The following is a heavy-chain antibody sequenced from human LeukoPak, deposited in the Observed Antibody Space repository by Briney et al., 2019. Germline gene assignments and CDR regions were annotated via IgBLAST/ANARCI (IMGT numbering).Heavy chain of an antibody. CDR3: ARGYSGCDFRVHAFDI. CDR2: IYYSGST. V-gene: IGHV4-59*01. D-gene: IGHD6-19*01. Sequence: TSETLSLTCTVSGGSISSYYWSWIRQPPGKGLEWIGYIYYSGSTNYNPSLKSRVTISVDTSKNQFSLKLSSVTAADTAVYYCARGYSGCDFRVHAFDIWGQGTMVTVSS. J-gene: IGHJ3*02. CDR1: GGSISSYY.